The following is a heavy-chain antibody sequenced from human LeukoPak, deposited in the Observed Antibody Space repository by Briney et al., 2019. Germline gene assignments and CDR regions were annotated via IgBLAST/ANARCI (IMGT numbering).Heavy chain of an antibody. CDR3: AKHYDSSQNDAFDI. V-gene: IGHV3-15*01. D-gene: IGHD3-22*01. Sequence: GGSLRLSCAASGFTFSNAWMSWVRQAPGKGLEWVGRIKSKTDGGTTDYAAPVKGRFTISRDDSKNTLYLQMNSLKTEDTAVYYCAKHYDSSQNDAFDIWGQGTMVTVSS. CDR2: IKSKTDGGTT. J-gene: IGHJ3*02. CDR1: GFTFSNAW.